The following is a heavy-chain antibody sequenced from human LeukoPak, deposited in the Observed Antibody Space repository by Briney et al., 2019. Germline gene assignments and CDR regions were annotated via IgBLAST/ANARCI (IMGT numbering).Heavy chain of an antibody. J-gene: IGHJ4*02. Sequence: GGSLRLSCAASGFTFSSYSMNWVRQAPGKGLEWISYISTSGITMYYADSVKGRFTISRDNAKNSLYLQMSSLRAEDTAVYYCARDNGLGFAYWGQGTLVTVSS. D-gene: IGHD4-17*01. CDR1: GFTFSSYS. CDR2: ISTSGITM. CDR3: ARDNGLGFAY. V-gene: IGHV3-48*04.